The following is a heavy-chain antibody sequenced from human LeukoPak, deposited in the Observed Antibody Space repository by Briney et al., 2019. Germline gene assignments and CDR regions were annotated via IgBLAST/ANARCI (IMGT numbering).Heavy chain of an antibody. D-gene: IGHD1-14*01. CDR1: GFTFGSFG. CDR3: ARERGGTDDLFSYHYYPMDV. Sequence: GGSLRLSWAASGFTFGSFGMHWVRQAPGKGLEWVAVVRYDGSNKYYADSVKGRFTISRDNSKNTLYLQMNSLRGEDTAVYYCARERGGTDDLFSYHYYPMDVWVQGTTVTVSS. J-gene: IGHJ6*02. CDR2: VRYDGSNK. V-gene: IGHV3-33*01.